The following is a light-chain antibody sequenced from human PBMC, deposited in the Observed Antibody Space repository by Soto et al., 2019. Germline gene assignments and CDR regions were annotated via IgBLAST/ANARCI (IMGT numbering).Light chain of an antibody. V-gene: IGKV3-20*01. CDR2: DAS. Sequence: EIVLTQSPGTLSLSPGHRSTLSCMASQTFGSSYLAWYQQKPGQAPRLLIYDASNRATGIPDRFSGIGSGTDFTLTISRLAPEDFAVYYCHHYGGSPTFGGGTKVDIK. CDR3: HHYGGSPT. J-gene: IGKJ4*01. CDR1: QTFGSSY.